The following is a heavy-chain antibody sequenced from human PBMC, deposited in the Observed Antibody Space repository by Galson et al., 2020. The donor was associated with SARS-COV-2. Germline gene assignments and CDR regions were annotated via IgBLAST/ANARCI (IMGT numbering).Heavy chain of an antibody. CDR3: ARREGFAMVRKTGVGWFDP. J-gene: IGHJ5*02. Sequence: SETLSLTCAVSGYSISSGYYWGWIRQPPGKGLEWIGSIYHSGSTYYNPSLKSRVTISVDTSKNQFSLKLSSVTAADTAVYYCARREGFAMVRKTGVGWFDPWGQGTLVTVSS. V-gene: IGHV4-38-2*01. CDR2: IYHSGST. CDR1: GYSISSGYY. D-gene: IGHD3-10*01.